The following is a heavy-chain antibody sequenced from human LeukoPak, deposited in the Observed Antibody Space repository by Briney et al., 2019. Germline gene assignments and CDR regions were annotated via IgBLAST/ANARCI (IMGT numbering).Heavy chain of an antibody. CDR1: GFTFSSYW. CDR2: INSDGSST. D-gene: IGHD1-7*01. Sequence: PGGSLRLSCAASGFTFSSYWMHWVRQAPGKGLVWVSRINSDGSSTRYVDSVKGRFTISRDNAKNTLYLQMNSLRVEDTAVYYCARPDLMRELRFDPWGQGTLVTVSS. CDR3: ARPDLMRELRFDP. V-gene: IGHV3-74*01. J-gene: IGHJ5*02.